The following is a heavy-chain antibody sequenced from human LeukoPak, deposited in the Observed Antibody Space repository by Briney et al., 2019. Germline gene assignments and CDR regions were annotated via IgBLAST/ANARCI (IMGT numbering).Heavy chain of an antibody. J-gene: IGHJ4*02. D-gene: IGHD5-24*01. Sequence: SETLSLTCTVSGYSISSGYYWGWIRQPPGKGLEWIGSIYHSGSTYYNPSLKSRVTISVDTSKNQFSLKLSSVTAADTAVYYCARGDGYNYPPDYWGQGTLVTVSS. V-gene: IGHV4-38-2*02. CDR3: ARGDGYNYPPDY. CDR1: GYSISSGYY. CDR2: IYHSGST.